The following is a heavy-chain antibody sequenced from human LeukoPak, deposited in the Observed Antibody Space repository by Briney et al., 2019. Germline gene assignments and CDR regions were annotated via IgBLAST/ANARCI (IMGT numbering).Heavy chain of an antibody. J-gene: IGHJ4*02. Sequence: KPSDTLSLTCTVSIGSLSSFYWTWIRQPPGKGLEWIGYIYYTGTTDYNPSLKSRVTISVDTSKNQFSLKLSSVTAADTAVYYCARGYGRYFDYWGQGTLVTVSS. CDR2: IYYTGTT. D-gene: IGHD5-18*01. V-gene: IGHV4-59*07. CDR3: ARGYGRYFDY. CDR1: IGSLSSFY.